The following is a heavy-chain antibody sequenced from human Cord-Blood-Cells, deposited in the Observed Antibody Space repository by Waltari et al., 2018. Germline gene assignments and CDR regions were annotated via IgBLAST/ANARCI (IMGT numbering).Heavy chain of an antibody. CDR2: INHNGST. J-gene: IGHJ4*02. CDR1: GGSFSGYY. Sequence: QVQLQQLGAGLLMPSETLSPTAAAVGGSFSGYYWIWRRQPPGKGLEWIGEINHNGSTNYNPSLKSRVTISVYTSKNQFSLKRSSVTAADTAVYYCAGVVPAAKGGYFDYWGKGTLVTVSS. CDR3: AGVVPAAKGGYFDY. V-gene: IGHV4-34*01. D-gene: IGHD2-2*01.